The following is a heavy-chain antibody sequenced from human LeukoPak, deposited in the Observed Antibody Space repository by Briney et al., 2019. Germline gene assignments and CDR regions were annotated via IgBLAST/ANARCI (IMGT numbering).Heavy chain of an antibody. CDR3: ARGGTYSSSWYVFRWFDP. D-gene: IGHD6-13*01. J-gene: IGHJ5*02. CDR2: INHSGST. CDR1: GGSFSGYY. Sequence: PSETLSLTCAVYGGSFSGYYWSWIRQPPGKGLEWIGEINHSGSTNYNPSLKSRVTISVDTSKNQFSLKLSSVTAADTAVYCCARGGTYSSSWYVFRWFDPWGQGTLVTVSS. V-gene: IGHV4-34*01.